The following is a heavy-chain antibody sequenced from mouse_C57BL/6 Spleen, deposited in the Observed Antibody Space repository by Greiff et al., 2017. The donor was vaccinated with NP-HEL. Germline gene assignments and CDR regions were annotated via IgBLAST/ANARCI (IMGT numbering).Heavy chain of an antibody. J-gene: IGHJ3*01. CDR2: ISYSGST. CDR3: ARSLDGYYDWFAY. D-gene: IGHD2-3*01. Sequence: DVQLQESGPGMVKPSQSLSLTCTVTGYSITSGYDWHWIRHFPGNKLEWMGYISYSGSTNYNPSLKSRISITHDTSKNHFFLKLNSVTTEDTATYYCARSLDGYYDWFAYWGQGTLVTVSA. CDR1: GYSITSGYD. V-gene: IGHV3-1*01.